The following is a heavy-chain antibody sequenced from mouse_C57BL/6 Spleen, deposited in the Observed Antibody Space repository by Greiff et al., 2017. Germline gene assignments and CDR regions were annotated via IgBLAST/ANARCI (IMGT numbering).Heavy chain of an antibody. Sequence: QVQLQQSGAELVKPGASVKLSCKASGYTFTSYWMHWVKQRPGRGLEWIGRIDPNSGGTKYNEKFKSKATLTVDKPSSTAYMQLSSLTSEDSAVYYCARFPPAQATGAMDYWGQGTSVTVSS. CDR1: GYTFTSYW. CDR2: IDPNSGGT. CDR3: ARFPPAQATGAMDY. D-gene: IGHD3-2*02. V-gene: IGHV1-72*01. J-gene: IGHJ4*01.